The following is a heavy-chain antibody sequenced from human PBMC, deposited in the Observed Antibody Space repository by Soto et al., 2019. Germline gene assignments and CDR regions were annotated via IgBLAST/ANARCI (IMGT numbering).Heavy chain of an antibody. V-gene: IGHV1-69*13. Sequence: ASVKVSCKASGGTFSSYAISWVRQAPGQGLEWMGGIIPIFGTANYAQKFQGRVTITADESTSTAYMELSSLRSEDTAVYYCARGQWAVSSSLSNFDYWGQGTLVTVSS. D-gene: IGHD6-13*01. CDR2: IIPIFGTA. CDR1: GGTFSSYA. J-gene: IGHJ4*02. CDR3: ARGQWAVSSSLSNFDY.